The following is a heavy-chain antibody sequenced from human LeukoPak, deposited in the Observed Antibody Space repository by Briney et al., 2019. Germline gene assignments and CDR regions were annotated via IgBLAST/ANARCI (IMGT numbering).Heavy chain of an antibody. V-gene: IGHV4-61*02. J-gene: IGHJ4*02. D-gene: IGHD6-13*01. CDR1: GGSSSSGSYY. Sequence: SETLSLTSTVSGGSSSSGSYYWSWIRQPAGEGLEWIGRIYTSGSTNYNPSLKSRVTISVDTSKNQFSLKLSSVTAADTAVYYCARDQTRAAAYFDYWGQGTLVTVSS. CDR3: ARDQTRAAAYFDY. CDR2: IYTSGST.